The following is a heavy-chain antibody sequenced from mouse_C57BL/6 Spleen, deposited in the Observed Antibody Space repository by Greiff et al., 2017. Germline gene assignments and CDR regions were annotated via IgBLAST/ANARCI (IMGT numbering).Heavy chain of an antibody. CDR2: IWSDGST. J-gene: IGHJ4*01. V-gene: IGHV2-6*03. CDR3: AFGSSYGYYAMDY. D-gene: IGHD1-1*01. Sequence: VQLQESGPGLVAPSQSLSITCTVSGFSLTSYGVHWVRQPPGKGLEWLVVIWSDGSTTYNSALKSRLSISKDNSKSQVFLKMNSLQTDDTAMYYCAFGSSYGYYAMDYWGQGTSVTVSS. CDR1: GFSLTSYG.